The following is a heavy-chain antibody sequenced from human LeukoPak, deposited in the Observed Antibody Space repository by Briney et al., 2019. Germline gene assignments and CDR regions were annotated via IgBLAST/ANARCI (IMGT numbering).Heavy chain of an antibody. CDR2: ISYDGSNK. D-gene: IGHD2-21*01. CDR1: GFTFSSYA. J-gene: IGHJ4*02. CDR3: ARDRLGEPREYYFDY. Sequence: PGGSLRLSCAASGFTFSSYAMHWVRQAPGKGLEWVAVISYDGSNKYYADSVKGRFTISRDNSKSTLYLQMNSLRAEDTAVYYCARDRLGEPREYYFDYWGQGTLVTVSS. V-gene: IGHV3-30*04.